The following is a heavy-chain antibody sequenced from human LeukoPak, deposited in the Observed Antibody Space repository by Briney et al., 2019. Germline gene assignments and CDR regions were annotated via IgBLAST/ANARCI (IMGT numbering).Heavy chain of an antibody. Sequence: GGSLRLSCAASGFTSSSYSMNWVRQAQGQGLGWVSSISCSSSYIYYADSRRGRFTIPRENAKESLYLQMNSLGAEDTAVYYCAGLLWFDYGMDGWGQGTTVTVSS. D-gene: IGHD3-10*01. V-gene: IGHV3-21*01. CDR1: GFTSSSYS. CDR3: AGLLWFDYGMDG. J-gene: IGHJ6*01. CDR2: ISCSSSYI.